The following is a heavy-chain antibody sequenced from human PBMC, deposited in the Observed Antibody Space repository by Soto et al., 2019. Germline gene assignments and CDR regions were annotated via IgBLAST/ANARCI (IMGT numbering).Heavy chain of an antibody. D-gene: IGHD2-2*01. Sequence: PSETLSLTCAVYGGSFSGYYWSWIRQPPGKGLEWIGEINHSGSTNYNPSLKSRVTISVDTSKNQFSLKLSSVTAADTAVYYCAREPGVVVPAAMGGALYYYYYFMDVWGKRTTVTVSS. CDR3: AREPGVVVPAAMGGALYYYYYFMDV. CDR1: GGSFSGYY. CDR2: INHSGST. J-gene: IGHJ6*03. V-gene: IGHV4-34*01.